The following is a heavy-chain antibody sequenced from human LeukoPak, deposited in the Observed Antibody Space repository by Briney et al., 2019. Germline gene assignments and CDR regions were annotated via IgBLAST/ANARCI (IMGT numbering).Heavy chain of an antibody. CDR2: IHHSGST. D-gene: IGHD3-16*01. V-gene: IGHV4-39*07. J-gene: IGHJ3*02. Sequence: SETLSLTCTVSGGSISSSSYYWGWIRQTPGKGLEWIGEIHHSGSTNYNPSLKSRVKMSIDTSKNQFSLNVTSVTAADTAVYYCVRGGGSYFIWGQGATVTVSS. CDR3: VRGGGSYFI. CDR1: GGSISSSSYY.